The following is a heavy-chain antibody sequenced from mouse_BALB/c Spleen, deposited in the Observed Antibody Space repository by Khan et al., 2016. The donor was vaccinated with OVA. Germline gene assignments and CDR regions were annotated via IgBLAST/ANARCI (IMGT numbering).Heavy chain of an antibody. CDR2: ISSAGDYT. J-gene: IGHJ3*01. V-gene: IGHV5-6*01. CDR3: ASHLTGSFAY. CDR1: GFTFSSYG. D-gene: IGHD4-1*01. Sequence: EVELVESGGDLVKPGGSLKLSCAASGFTFSSYGMSWVRQTPDKRLEGVATISSAGDYTFHPDNVKGRFTISRDNAKNTLYLQVSSRKSEDTAMYYCASHLTGSFAYWGRGTLVTVST.